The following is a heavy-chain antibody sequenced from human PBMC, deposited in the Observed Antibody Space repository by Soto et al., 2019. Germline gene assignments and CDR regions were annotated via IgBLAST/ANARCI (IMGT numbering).Heavy chain of an antibody. CDR1: GFSFSSYG. Sequence: PGGSLRLSCAASGFSFSSYGMHWVRQAPGKGLEWVAVISYDGSNKYYADSVKGRFTISRDNSKNTLYLQMNSLRAEDTAVYYCAKDRDIVVVPAALGGMDVWGQGTTVTVSS. J-gene: IGHJ6*01. V-gene: IGHV3-30*18. CDR2: ISYDGSNK. CDR3: AKDRDIVVVPAALGGMDV. D-gene: IGHD2-2*01.